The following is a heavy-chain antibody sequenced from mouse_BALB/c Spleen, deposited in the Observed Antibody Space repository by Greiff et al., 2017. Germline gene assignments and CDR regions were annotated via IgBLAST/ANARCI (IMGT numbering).Heavy chain of an antibody. J-gene: IGHJ4*01. V-gene: IGHV5-6-5*01. Sequence: EVNLVESGGGLVKPGGSLKLSCAASGFTFSSYAMSWVRQTPEKRLEWVASISSGGSTYYPDSVKGRFTISRDNARNILYLQMSSLRSEDTAMYYCAREGDYYAMDYWGQGTSVTVSS. CDR3: AREGDYYAMDY. CDR1: GFTFSSYA. CDR2: ISSGGST.